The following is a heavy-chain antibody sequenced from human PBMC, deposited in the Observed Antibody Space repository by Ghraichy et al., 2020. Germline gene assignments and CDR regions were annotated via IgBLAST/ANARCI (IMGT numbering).Heavy chain of an antibody. CDR2: IYYSGGT. Sequence: SETLSLTCTVSGGSISSYYWSWIRKSPGKGLEWIGYIYYSGGTNYNPSLKSRVTISVDTSKNQFSLKLSSVTAADTAVYYCAKGGWIQPFHWGQGTLVTVSS. D-gene: IGHD5-18*01. CDR3: AKGGWIQPFH. J-gene: IGHJ4*02. CDR1: GGSISSYY. V-gene: IGHV4-59*01.